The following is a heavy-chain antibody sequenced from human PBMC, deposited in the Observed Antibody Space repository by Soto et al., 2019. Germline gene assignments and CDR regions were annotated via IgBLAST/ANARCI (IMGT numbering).Heavy chain of an antibody. D-gene: IGHD3-10*01. CDR3: AREMALWFGKPDYYYYMDV. V-gene: IGHV1-3*01. CDR2: INAGNGNT. J-gene: IGHJ6*03. Sequence: ASVKVSCKASGYTFTSYAMHWVRQVPGQRLEWMGWINAGNGNTKYSQKFQGRVTITRDTSASTAYMELSSLRSEDTAVYYCAREMALWFGKPDYYYYMDVWGKGTTVTVSS. CDR1: GYTFTSYA.